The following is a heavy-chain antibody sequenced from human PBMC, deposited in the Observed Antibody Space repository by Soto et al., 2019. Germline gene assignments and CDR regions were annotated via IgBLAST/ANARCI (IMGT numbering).Heavy chain of an antibody. Sequence: QLQLQESGSGLVKSSQTLSLTCAVSGGSISSGGYSWSWIRQPPGKGLEWIGYIHHSGNTYYNASHRRRDTISVDGSKNQHSLKLSSVTAADTAVYYCARGTGSSSSYFDYCSGMDVWGQGTTVAVAS. D-gene: IGHD6-6*01. J-gene: IGHJ6*02. CDR2: IHHSGNT. CDR1: GGSISSGGYS. CDR3: ARGTGSSSSYFDYCSGMDV. V-gene: IGHV4-30-2*01.